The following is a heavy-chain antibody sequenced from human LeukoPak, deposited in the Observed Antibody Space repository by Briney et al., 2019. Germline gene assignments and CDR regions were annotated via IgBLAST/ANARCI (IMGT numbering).Heavy chain of an antibody. Sequence: SETLSLTCTVSGGSISSSSYYWGWIRQPPGKGLEWIGYIYYSGSTNYNPSLKSRVTISVDTSKNQFSLKLSSVTAADTAVYYCARDHTTNLAFDIWGQGTMVTVSS. V-gene: IGHV4-61*01. D-gene: IGHD1-26*01. CDR1: GGSISSSSYY. CDR2: IYYSGST. J-gene: IGHJ3*02. CDR3: ARDHTTNLAFDI.